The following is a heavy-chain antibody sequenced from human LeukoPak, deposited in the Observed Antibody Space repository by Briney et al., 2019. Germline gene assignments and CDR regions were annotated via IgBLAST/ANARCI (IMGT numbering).Heavy chain of an antibody. CDR3: AKDRRLRSHYFDY. CDR1: GFTFSSYG. Sequence: GGSLRLSCAASGFTFSSYGMHWVRQAPGKGLEWVAVISYDGSNKYYADSVKGRFTISRDNSKNTLYLQVNSLRAEDTAVYYCAKDRRLRSHYFDYWGQGTLVTVSS. V-gene: IGHV3-30*18. J-gene: IGHJ4*02. CDR2: ISYDGSNK.